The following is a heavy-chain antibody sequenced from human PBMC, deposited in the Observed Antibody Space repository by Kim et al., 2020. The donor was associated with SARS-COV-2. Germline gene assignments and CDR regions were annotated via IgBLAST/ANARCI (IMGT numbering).Heavy chain of an antibody. V-gene: IGHV3-66*01. CDR2: IYSGGTT. J-gene: IGHJ6*02. Sequence: GGSLRLSCAASGFTVSGNCMSWVRQVSGKGLEWVSVIYSGGTTHYADSVKGRFTISSDNSNNTLYLQMNSLRAEDTAVYYCASAYDIYYYDGMDVWGQGTTVTVSS. CDR3: ASAYDIYYYDGMDV. D-gene: IGHD3-22*01. CDR1: GFTVSGNC.